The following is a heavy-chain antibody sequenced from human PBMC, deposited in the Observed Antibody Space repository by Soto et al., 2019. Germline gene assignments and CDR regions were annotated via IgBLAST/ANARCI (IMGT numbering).Heavy chain of an antibody. V-gene: IGHV3-48*02. CDR3: ASRYYYDSSGYYYPYYY. CDR1: GFTFSNYN. J-gene: IGHJ4*02. Sequence: GGSLRLSCAASGFTFSNYNMNWVRQAPGKGLEWVSSISSSSSTIYYADSVKGRFTISRDKAKNSLYLQMNSLRDEDTAVYYCASRYYYDSSGYYYPYYYWGQGTLVTVSS. D-gene: IGHD3-22*01. CDR2: ISSSSSTI.